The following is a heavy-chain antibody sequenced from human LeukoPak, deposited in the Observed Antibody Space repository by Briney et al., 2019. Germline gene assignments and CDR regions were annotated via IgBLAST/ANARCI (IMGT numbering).Heavy chain of an antibody. Sequence: GGSLRLSCAASGFTFDDYAMHWVRQAPGKGLEWVSGISWNGGSIGYADSVKGRFSISRDNAKNSLYLQMNSLRAEDTALYYCAKDRPTPYFDYWGQGTLVTVSS. J-gene: IGHJ4*02. V-gene: IGHV3-9*01. CDR1: GFTFDDYA. CDR3: AKDRPTPYFDY. D-gene: IGHD4-11*01. CDR2: ISWNGGSI.